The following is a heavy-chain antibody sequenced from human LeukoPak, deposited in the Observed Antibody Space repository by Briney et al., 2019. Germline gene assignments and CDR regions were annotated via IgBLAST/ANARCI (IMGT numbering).Heavy chain of an antibody. CDR1: GYSIPSAYY. J-gene: IGHJ3*02. D-gene: IGHD6-25*01. V-gene: IGHV4-38-2*01. CDR3: PRPKGEQTSGRDCAFDI. CDR2: IYHSGIT. Sequence: PSETLSLTSEVPGYSIPSAYYWGWIGQPPARGLEWIGSIYHSGITDTNPSPKSRDTPSVETSTNQSSAKRSPVTAPTKPGYYCPRPKGEQTSGRDCAFDIWGQGTMVTVSS.